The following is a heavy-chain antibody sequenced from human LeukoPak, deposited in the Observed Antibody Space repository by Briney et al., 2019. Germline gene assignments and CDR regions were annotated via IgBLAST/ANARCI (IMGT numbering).Heavy chain of an antibody. CDR1: GGSIGGYY. Sequence: KPSETLSLTCSVSGGSIGGYYWSWIRQPPGKGLEWIGEINHSGSTNYNPSLKSRVTISVDTSKNQFSLKLRSVTAADTAVYYCARVVEMATIRLFDYWGQGTLVTVSS. V-gene: IGHV4-34*01. J-gene: IGHJ4*02. CDR2: INHSGST. D-gene: IGHD5-24*01. CDR3: ARVVEMATIRLFDY.